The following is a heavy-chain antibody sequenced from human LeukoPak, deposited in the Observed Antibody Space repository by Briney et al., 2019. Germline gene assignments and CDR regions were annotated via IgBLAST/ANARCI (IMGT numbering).Heavy chain of an antibody. D-gene: IGHD4-23*01. Sequence: PGGSLSFSGAASGFAFSAYGMHRHRQAPGKGLKGVTVIWFDGSYKYYADSVRGRFTISRDNSKNTLYLQMNSLRAEDTAVYFCARAAYGGNALPVDYWGQGTLVTVSS. CDR3: ARAAYGGNALPVDY. J-gene: IGHJ4*02. CDR2: IWFDGSYK. V-gene: IGHV3-33*01. CDR1: GFAFSAYG.